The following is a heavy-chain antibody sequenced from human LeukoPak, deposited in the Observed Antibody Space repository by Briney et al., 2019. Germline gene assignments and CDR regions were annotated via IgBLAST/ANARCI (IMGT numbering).Heavy chain of an antibody. V-gene: IGHV3-43D*03. CDR2: ITWDGGST. CDR1: GFTFDDYA. J-gene: IGHJ4*02. Sequence: GGSLRLSCAASGFTFDDYAMHWARQAPGKGLEWVSLITWDGGSTYYADSVKGRFTISRDNSKNSLYLQMNSLRAEDTALYYCASAVAGAFDYWGQGTLVTVSS. D-gene: IGHD6-19*01. CDR3: ASAVAGAFDY.